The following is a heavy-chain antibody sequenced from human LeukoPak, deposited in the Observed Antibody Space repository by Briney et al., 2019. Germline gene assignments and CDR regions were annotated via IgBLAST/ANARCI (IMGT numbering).Heavy chain of an antibody. V-gene: IGHV4-59*08. CDR3: ARKPAYCSSTSCRRWRQAFDI. CDR2: IYYSGST. J-gene: IGHJ3*02. Sequence: SETLSLTCTVSGGSISSYYWSWIRQPPGKGLEWIGYIYYSGSTNYNPSLKSRVTISVDTSKNQFSLKLSSVTAADTAVYYCARKPAYCSSTSCRRWRQAFDIWGQGQWSPSLQ. CDR1: GGSISSYY. D-gene: IGHD2-2*01.